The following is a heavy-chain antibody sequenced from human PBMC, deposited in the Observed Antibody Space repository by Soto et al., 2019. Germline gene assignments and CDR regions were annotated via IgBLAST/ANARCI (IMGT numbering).Heavy chain of an antibody. J-gene: IGHJ4*02. Sequence: ASVKVSCKDSGGLFSSFAISWVRQAPGQGLEWMGGIIPVFGTTNYAQKFQGRVTITADESTNTAYMELSSLTSGDTAMYYCARGGGPYVWFNEFWGQGTQVTVS. CDR3: ARGGGPYVWFNEF. D-gene: IGHD3-16*01. V-gene: IGHV1-69*13. CDR1: GGLFSSFA. CDR2: IIPVFGTT.